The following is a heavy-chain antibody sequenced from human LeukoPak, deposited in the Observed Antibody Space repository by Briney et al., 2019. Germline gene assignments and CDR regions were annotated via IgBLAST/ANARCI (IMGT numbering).Heavy chain of an antibody. CDR1: GYTLTELS. V-gene: IGHV1-2*02. Sequence: GASVKVSCKVSGYTLTELSMHWVRQAPGQGLQWMGWINRKSGDTKYAQNFQGRVTMTRDTSISTSYMELSSLRSDDTAVYYCATPWGCTRPDCPFLHWGQGTLVTVSS. CDR3: ATPWGCTRPDCPFLH. D-gene: IGHD2-8*01. CDR2: INRKSGDT. J-gene: IGHJ4*02.